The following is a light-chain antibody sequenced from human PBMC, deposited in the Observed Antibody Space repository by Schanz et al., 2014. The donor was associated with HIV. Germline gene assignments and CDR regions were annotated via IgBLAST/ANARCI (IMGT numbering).Light chain of an antibody. CDR3: ATWDTFLNGVV. CDR2: NYD. Sequence: QSVLTQPPSASGTPGQRVTISCSGSSSNIGSNYVYWYQQLPGTAPRLLIHNYDQRPSGVPDRFSGSKSGTSATLGITGLQTGDEADYYCATWDTFLNGVVFGGGTKLTVL. J-gene: IGLJ2*01. CDR1: SSNIGSNY. V-gene: IGLV1-44*01.